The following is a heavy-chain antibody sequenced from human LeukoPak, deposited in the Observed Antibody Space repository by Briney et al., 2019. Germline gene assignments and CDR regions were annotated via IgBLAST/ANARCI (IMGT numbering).Heavy chain of an antibody. CDR2: IWYDGSNK. Sequence: GGSLRLSCAASGFTFSSYSMHWVRQAPGKGLEWVAVIWYDGSNKYYADSVKGRFTISRDNSKNTLYLQMNSLRAEDTAVYYCAKARGRDGYKDELDYWGQGTLVTASS. CDR1: GFTFSSYS. V-gene: IGHV3-33*06. J-gene: IGHJ4*02. CDR3: AKARGRDGYKDELDY. D-gene: IGHD5-24*01.